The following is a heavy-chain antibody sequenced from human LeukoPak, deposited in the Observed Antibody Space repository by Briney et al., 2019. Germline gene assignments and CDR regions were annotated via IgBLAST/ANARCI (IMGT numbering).Heavy chain of an antibody. J-gene: IGHJ5*02. CDR3: ARSWRYCSGGSCLGWFDP. D-gene: IGHD2-15*01. V-gene: IGHV4-59*08. CDR2: IYYSGST. Sequence: SKTLSLTCTVSGGSISSYYWSWIRQPPGKGLEWIGYIYYSGSTNYNPSLKSRVTISVDTSKNQFSLKLSSVTAADTAVYYCARSWRYCSGGSCLGWFDPWGQGTLVTVSS. CDR1: GGSISSYY.